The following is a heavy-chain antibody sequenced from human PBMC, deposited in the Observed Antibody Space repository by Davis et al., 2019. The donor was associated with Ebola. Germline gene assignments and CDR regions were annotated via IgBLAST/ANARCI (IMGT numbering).Heavy chain of an antibody. CDR3: ALAAAGTR. J-gene: IGHJ4*02. CDR2: ISSSSSTI. D-gene: IGHD6-13*01. Sequence: GGSLRLSCAASGFRFNTYWMHWVRQAPGKGLEWVSYISSSSSTIYYADSVKGRFTISRDNAKNSLYLQMNSLRDEDTAVYYCALAAAGTRWGQGTLVTVSS. CDR1: GFRFNTYW. V-gene: IGHV3-48*02.